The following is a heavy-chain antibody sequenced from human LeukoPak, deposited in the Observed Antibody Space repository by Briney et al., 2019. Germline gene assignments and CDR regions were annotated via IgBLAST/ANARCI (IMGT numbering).Heavy chain of an antibody. CDR1: GFTFSNYA. CDR2: ISGSGDST. CDR3: VKGFVHPTYYFDY. D-gene: IGHD3-10*01. V-gene: IGHV3-23*01. Sequence: PGGSLRLSCAASGFTFSNYAMSWVRQAPGKGLEWVSGISGSGDSTYYADSVKGRFTISRDNSKNTLYLQVSSLRAEDTAVYFCVKGFVHPTYYFDYWGQGTLVTVSS. J-gene: IGHJ4*02.